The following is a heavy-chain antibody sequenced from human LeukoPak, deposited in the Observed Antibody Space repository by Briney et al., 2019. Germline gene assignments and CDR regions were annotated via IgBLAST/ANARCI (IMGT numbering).Heavy chain of an antibody. CDR1: GGSIISYY. J-gene: IGHJ4*02. CDR3: ASSSWH. V-gene: IGHV4-4*07. D-gene: IGHD6-13*01. CDR2: IYTSGST. Sequence: SETLSLTCTVPGGSIISYYRSWIRQPAGEGLEWIGRIYTSGSTNYNPSLKSRVTMSVDTSKNQFSLKLSSVTAADTAVYYCASSSWHWGQGTLVTVSS.